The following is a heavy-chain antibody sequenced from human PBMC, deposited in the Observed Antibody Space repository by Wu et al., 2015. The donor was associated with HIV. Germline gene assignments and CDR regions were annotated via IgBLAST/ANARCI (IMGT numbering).Heavy chain of an antibody. CDR2: ISTYNGET. D-gene: IGHD3-10*01. V-gene: IGHV1-18*01. J-gene: IGHJ3*01. CDR3: ARVKGFIKGPSDV. CDR1: GYIFTNFG. Sequence: QVQLLQSGAVVKRPGSSVKVSCKASGYIFTNFGINWARQPPGQGLEWLGCISTYNGETNSAQSLQGRLTMTTDTSTSTAYLELRSLTSDDTAIYYCARVKGFIKGPSDVWGQGTLVTVSS.